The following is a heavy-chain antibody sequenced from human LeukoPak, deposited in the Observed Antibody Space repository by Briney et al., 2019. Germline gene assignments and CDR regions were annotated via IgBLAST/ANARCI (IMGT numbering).Heavy chain of an antibody. CDR2: IIPIFGTA. V-gene: IGHV1-69*05. CDR3: ARAPNCSSTSCYGPYYYYYMDV. Sequence: SVKVSCKASGGTFSSYAISWVRQTPGQGLEWMGGIIPIFGTANYAQKFQGRVTITTDESTSTAYMELSSLRSEDTAVYYCARAPNCSSTSCYGPYYYYYMDVWGKGTTVTVSS. CDR1: GGTFSSYA. D-gene: IGHD2-2*01. J-gene: IGHJ6*03.